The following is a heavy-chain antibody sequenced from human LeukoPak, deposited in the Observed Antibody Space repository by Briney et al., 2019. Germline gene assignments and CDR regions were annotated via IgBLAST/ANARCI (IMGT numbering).Heavy chain of an antibody. D-gene: IGHD5-24*01. CDR1: GSSFTSYW. CDR3: ARQVRDGYNFRLD. Sequence: GESLEISCKGSGSSFTSYWIGWVRQMPGKGLEWMGIIYPGDSDTRYSPSFQGQVTISADKSISTAYLQWSSLKASDTAMYYCARQVRDGYNFRLDWGQGTLVTVSS. V-gene: IGHV5-51*01. CDR2: IYPGDSDT. J-gene: IGHJ4*02.